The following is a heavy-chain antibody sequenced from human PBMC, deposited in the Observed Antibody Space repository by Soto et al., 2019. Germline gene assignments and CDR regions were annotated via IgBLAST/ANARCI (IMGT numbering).Heavy chain of an antibody. Sequence: GGSLRLSCAASGFTFSTYAMHWVRQAPGKGLEWVAVIWYDGSNKYYADSVKGRFTISRDNSKNTLYLQMNSLRAEDTAVYYCARDMDHYFDYWDQGTPVTVSS. CDR2: IWYDGSNK. D-gene: IGHD2-2*03. CDR1: GFTFSTYA. J-gene: IGHJ4*02. V-gene: IGHV3-33*01. CDR3: ARDMDHYFDY.